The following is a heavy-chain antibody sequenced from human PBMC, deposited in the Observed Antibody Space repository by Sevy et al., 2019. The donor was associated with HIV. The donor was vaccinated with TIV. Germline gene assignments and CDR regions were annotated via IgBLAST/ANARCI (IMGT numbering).Heavy chain of an antibody. V-gene: IGHV3-74*01. CDR2: ISSDGSIT. CDR1: GFNFSSYW. Sequence: GGSLRLSCAASGFNFSSYWMHWVRQAPGKGLVWVSRISSDGSITNYADSVKGRFTFSRDNAKNTVYLQMNSLRVEDTALYYFARAESVSTRNAMDVWGRGTTVTVSS. J-gene: IGHJ6*02. CDR3: ARAESVSTRNAMDV. D-gene: IGHD4-17*01.